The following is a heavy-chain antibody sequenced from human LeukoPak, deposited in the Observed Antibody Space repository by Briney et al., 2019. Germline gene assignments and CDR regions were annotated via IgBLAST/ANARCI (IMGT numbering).Heavy chain of an antibody. CDR2: IKSKTDGGTT. V-gene: IGHV3-15*01. CDR3: ARGIVGAPGVVDY. J-gene: IGHJ4*02. D-gene: IGHD1-26*01. CDR1: GFTFSNAW. Sequence: GGSLRLSCAASGFTFSNAWMSWVRQAPGKGLEWVGRIKSKTDGGTTDYAAPVKGRFTISRDDSKNTLYLQMNSLKTEDTAVYYCARGIVGAPGVVDYWGQGTLVTVSS.